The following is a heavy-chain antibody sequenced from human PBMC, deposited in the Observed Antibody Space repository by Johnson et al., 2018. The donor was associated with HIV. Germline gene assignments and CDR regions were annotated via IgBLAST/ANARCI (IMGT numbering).Heavy chain of an antibody. CDR3: ARGRITMVQGVIFGAFDI. CDR1: GFTFSSYA. D-gene: IGHD3-10*01. CDR2: ISYDGSNK. J-gene: IGHJ3*02. V-gene: IGHV3-30*04. Sequence: QVQLVASGGGVVQPGGSLRLSCAASGFTFSSYAMHWVRQAPGKGLEWVAVISYDGSNKYYADSVKGRFTIPRDNSKNTLYLQMNSLRAEDTAVYYCARGRITMVQGVIFGAFDIWGQGTMVTVSS.